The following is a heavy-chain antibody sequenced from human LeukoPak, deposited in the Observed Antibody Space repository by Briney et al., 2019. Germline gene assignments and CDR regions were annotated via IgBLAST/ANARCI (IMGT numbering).Heavy chain of an antibody. CDR2: IYYSGST. CDR3: ARHREYDSSGYYTVLFDY. CDR1: GGSISSSGYY. V-gene: IGHV4-39*01. J-gene: IGHJ4*02. Sequence: SETLPLTCTVSGGSISSSGYYWGWICQPPGKGLEWIGSIYYSGSTYYNPSLKSRVTISVDTSKNQFSLKLSSVTAADTAVYYCARHREYDSSGYYTVLFDYWGQGTLVTVSS. D-gene: IGHD3-22*01.